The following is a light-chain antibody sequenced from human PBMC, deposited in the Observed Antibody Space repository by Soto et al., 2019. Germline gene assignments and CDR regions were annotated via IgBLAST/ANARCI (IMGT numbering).Light chain of an antibody. V-gene: IGLV2-14*01. J-gene: IGLJ2*01. Sequence: QSALTQPASVSGSPGQSITISCTGTSSDVGVSWYQQHPGKAPKVMIYDVSNRPSGVSNRFSGSKSGNTASLTISGLQAEDEADYYCSSYTSTSVVFGGGTQLTVL. CDR1: SSDVG. CDR2: DVS. CDR3: SSYTSTSVV.